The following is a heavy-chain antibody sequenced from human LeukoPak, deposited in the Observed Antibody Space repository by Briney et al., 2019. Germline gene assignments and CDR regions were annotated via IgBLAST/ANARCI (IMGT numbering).Heavy chain of an antibody. D-gene: IGHD5-24*01. Sequence: PGGTLRLSCAASGFTFSKYAMTWVRQAPGKGLEWISAIYGRGANTYYADSVKGRFTISRDNSKNTVYLQMNSLRVEDTAVYYCAKDLGEMATHPGDYWGQGTLVTVSS. V-gene: IGHV3-23*01. CDR3: AKDLGEMATHPGDY. CDR2: IYGRGANT. CDR1: GFTFSKYA. J-gene: IGHJ4*02.